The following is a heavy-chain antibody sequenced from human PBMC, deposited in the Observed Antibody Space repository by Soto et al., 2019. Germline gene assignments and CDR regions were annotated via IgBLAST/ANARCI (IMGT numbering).Heavy chain of an antibody. D-gene: IGHD6-13*01. V-gene: IGHV3-53*01. CDR3: ARAHGSSLVPLYYYGMDV. CDR2: IYSGGST. CDR1: GFTVSSNY. Sequence: GGSLRLSCAASGFTVSSNYMSWVRQAPGKGLEWVSVIYSGGSTYYADSVKGRFTISRDNSENTLYLQMNSLRAEDTAVYYCARAHGSSLVPLYYYGMDVWGQGTTVTVSS. J-gene: IGHJ6*02.